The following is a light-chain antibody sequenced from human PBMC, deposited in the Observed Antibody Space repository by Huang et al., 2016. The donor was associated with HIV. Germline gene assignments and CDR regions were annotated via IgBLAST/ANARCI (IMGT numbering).Light chain of an antibody. CDR2: SAA. CDR1: QVINNC. V-gene: IGKV1-NL1*01. J-gene: IGKJ4*01. Sequence: DIQMTQSPSSLSASVGDRVTITCRASQVINNCLAWYQQKPGKAPKLLLYSAARLESWVPSRFSGSGSGTDYTLTINSLQPEDFATFFCQQYFTTPLTFGGGTRVGIK. CDR3: QQYFTTPLT.